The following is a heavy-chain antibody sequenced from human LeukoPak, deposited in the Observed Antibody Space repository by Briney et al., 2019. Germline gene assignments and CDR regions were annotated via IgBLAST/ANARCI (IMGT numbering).Heavy chain of an antibody. CDR1: GYTFTSYG. V-gene: IGHV1-18*01. CDR3: ARVIAAAGCFDY. CDR2: ISAYNGNT. Sequence: ASVKVPCKASGYTFTSYGISWVRQAPGQGLEWMGWISAYNGNTNYAQKLQGRVTMTTDTSTSTAYMELRSLRSDDTAVYYCARVIAAAGCFDYWGQGTLVTVSS. J-gene: IGHJ4*02. D-gene: IGHD6-13*01.